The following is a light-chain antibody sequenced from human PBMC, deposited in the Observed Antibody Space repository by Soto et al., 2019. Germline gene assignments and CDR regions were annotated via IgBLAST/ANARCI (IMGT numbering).Light chain of an antibody. CDR3: QHYGNSLT. Sequence: TVLTQSPGTLYFSPGERATLSCRASQSVDNNHVAWYQQRRGLPPRLLIYGASSRATGIPNRFSGSGSGTDFTLTISRLEPEDFAVYYCQHYGNSLTFGGGTKVDIK. J-gene: IGKJ4*01. V-gene: IGKV3-20*01. CDR2: GAS. CDR1: QSVDNNH.